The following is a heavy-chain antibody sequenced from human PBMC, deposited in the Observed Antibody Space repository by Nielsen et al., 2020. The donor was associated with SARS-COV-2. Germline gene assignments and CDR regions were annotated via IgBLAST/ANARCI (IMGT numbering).Heavy chain of an antibody. J-gene: IGHJ4*02. Sequence: SETLSLTCAVYGGSFGGYYWSWIRQPPGKGLEWIGEINHSGSTNYNPSLKSRVTISVDTSKNQFSLKLSSVTAADTAVYYCARGNGYSYGYAFDYWGQGTLVTVSS. D-gene: IGHD5-18*01. V-gene: IGHV4-34*01. CDR2: INHSGST. CDR3: ARGNGYSYGYAFDY. CDR1: GGSFGGYY.